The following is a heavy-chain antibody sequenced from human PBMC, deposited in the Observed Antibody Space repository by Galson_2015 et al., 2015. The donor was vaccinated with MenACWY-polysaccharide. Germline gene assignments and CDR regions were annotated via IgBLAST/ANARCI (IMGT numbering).Heavy chain of an antibody. V-gene: IGHV2-5*01. J-gene: IGHJ4*02. Sequence: PALVKPTQTLTLTCTFSGFSLRTSGVAVGWIRRPPGEALDWLAHIYWNDDKYYSTFLKNKLTITKDTSKTQVVLTVTNMDPVDTATYYCARLTASNVYSYGYWGQGTLVTVSS. D-gene: IGHD2-2*01. CDR1: GFSLRTSGVA. CDR2: IYWNDDK. CDR3: ARLTASNVYSYGY.